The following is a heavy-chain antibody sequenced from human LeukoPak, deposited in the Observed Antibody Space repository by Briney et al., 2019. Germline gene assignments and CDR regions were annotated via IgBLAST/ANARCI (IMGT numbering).Heavy chain of an antibody. Sequence: GGSLRLSCAASGFSLSSYTMNWVRQAPGKGREWVSYISGSGSTIHYVDSVKGRFTMSRDNGKNSLYLQMNSLRAEDTALYYCARDHQYAFDVWGQGTMVTVSS. D-gene: IGHD2-2*01. V-gene: IGHV3-48*01. CDR1: GFSLSSYT. J-gene: IGHJ3*01. CDR3: ARDHQYAFDV. CDR2: ISGSGSTI.